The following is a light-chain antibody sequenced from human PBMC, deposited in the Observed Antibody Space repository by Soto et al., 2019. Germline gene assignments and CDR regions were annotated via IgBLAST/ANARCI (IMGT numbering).Light chain of an antibody. CDR1: SSDVGGYDY. CDR2: EVT. J-gene: IGLJ1*01. V-gene: IGLV2-8*01. CDR3: TSFSSSTSLYV. Sequence: QSVLTQPPSASGSPGRSVTISCTGTSSDVGGYDYVSWFQQHPGKVPKLIIYEVTKRPSGVPDRFSASKSGNTASLTVSGLQAEDEADYYCTSFSSSTSLYVFGTGTKVTVL.